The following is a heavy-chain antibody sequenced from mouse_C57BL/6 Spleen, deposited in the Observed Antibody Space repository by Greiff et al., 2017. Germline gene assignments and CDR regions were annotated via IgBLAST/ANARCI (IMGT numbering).Heavy chain of an antibody. J-gene: IGHJ3*01. CDR1: GFTFSSYG. CDR2: ISSGGSYT. D-gene: IGHD1-1*01. CDR3: ASPYYYGSPSFAY. V-gene: IGHV5-6*01. Sequence: EVQGVESGGDLVKPGGSLKLSCAASGFTFSSYGMSWVRQTPDKRLEWVATISSGGSYTYYPDSVKGRFTISRDNAKNTLYLQMSSLKSEDTAMYYCASPYYYGSPSFAYWGQGTLVTVSA.